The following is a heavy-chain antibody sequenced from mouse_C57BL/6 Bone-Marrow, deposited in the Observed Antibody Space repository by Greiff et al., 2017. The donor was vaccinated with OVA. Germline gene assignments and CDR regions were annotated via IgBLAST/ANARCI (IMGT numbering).Heavy chain of an antibody. V-gene: IGHV1-9*01. CDR1: GYTFTGYW. D-gene: IGHD2-3*01. CDR3: ERGYDGCDGGGDFDV. J-gene: IGHJ1*03. CDR2: ILPGSGST. Sequence: QVQLQQSGAELMKPGASVKLSCKASGYTFTGYWIDWVKQRPGHGLEWIGEILPGSGSTNYNEKFKGKATFTADTSSSTAYMQLSSLTTADSAIYYCERGYDGCDGGGDFDVWGTGTTVTVSA.